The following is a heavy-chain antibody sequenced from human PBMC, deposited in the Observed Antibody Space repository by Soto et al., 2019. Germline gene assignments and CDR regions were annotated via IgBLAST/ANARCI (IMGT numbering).Heavy chain of an antibody. Sequence: QVQLVESGGGVVQPGRSLRLSCAASGFTFSSYAMHWVRQAPGKGLEWVAVISYDGSNKYYADSVKGRFTISRDNSKNTLYLQMNSLRAEDTAVYYCARDHSGYLWGQGTTVTVSS. CDR3: ARDHSGYL. J-gene: IGHJ6*02. CDR1: GFTFSSYA. D-gene: IGHD5-12*01. V-gene: IGHV3-30-3*01. CDR2: ISYDGSNK.